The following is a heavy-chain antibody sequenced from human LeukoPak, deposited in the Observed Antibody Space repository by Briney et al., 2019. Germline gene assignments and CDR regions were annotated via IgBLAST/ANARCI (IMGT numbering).Heavy chain of an antibody. J-gene: IGHJ4*02. CDR2: IYRSGST. Sequence: PGGSLRLSCAPSGFIVSANYMSWVRQAPGKGLEWVSLIYRSGSTDYADSVKGRFTISRDNSKNTLYLQMNNLRAEDTAVYCCARLSNTRICGSGCWVDYWGQGTLVTVSS. CDR3: ARLSNTRICGSGCWVDY. V-gene: IGHV3-53*01. CDR1: GFIVSANY. D-gene: IGHD1-26*01.